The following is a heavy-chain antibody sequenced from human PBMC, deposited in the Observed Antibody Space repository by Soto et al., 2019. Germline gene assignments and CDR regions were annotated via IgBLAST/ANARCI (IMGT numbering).Heavy chain of an antibody. J-gene: IGHJ4*02. CDR3: ARDSHDGSGKLDY. CDR2: IYYSGST. Sequence: SETLSLSCTVSGGSISSGGYYWSWIRQHPGRGLEWIGYIYYSGSTYYNPSLKSRVTISVDTPKNQFSLKLSSVTAADTAVYYCARDSHDGSGKLDYRGQGTPVTVSA. V-gene: IGHV4-31*03. CDR1: GGSISSGGYY. D-gene: IGHD3-10*01.